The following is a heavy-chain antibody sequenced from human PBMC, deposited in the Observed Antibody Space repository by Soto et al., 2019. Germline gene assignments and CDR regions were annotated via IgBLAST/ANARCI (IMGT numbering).Heavy chain of an antibody. D-gene: IGHD6-19*01. J-gene: IGHJ5*02. CDR2: IIPIFGTA. V-gene: IGHV1-69*13. CDR3: ARGPGWYRQWCDT. Sequence: GASVKVSCKASGGTFSSYAISWVRQAPGQGLEWMGGIIPIFGTANYAQKFQGRVTITADESTSTAYMELRRLRSEDTAVYYCARGPGWYRQWCDTWGQGTLVTV. CDR1: GGTFSSYA.